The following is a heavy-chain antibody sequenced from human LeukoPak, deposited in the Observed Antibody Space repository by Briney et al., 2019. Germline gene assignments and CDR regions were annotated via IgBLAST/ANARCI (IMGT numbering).Heavy chain of an antibody. Sequence: SETLSLTCTVSGGSVSSGSYYWNWIRQPPGKGLEWIGCIYYSGITNYNPSLKSRVTISVHTSKNQFSLKLSSVTAADTAEYYCAREPYGSGTFDYWGQGTLVTVSA. D-gene: IGHD3-10*01. CDR1: GGSVSSGSYY. J-gene: IGHJ4*02. V-gene: IGHV4-61*01. CDR2: IYYSGIT. CDR3: AREPYGSGTFDY.